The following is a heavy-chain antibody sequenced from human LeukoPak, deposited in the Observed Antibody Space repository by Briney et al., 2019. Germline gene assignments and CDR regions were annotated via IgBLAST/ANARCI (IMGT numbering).Heavy chain of an antibody. Sequence: GGSLRLSCAASGFTFSDYWMNWVRQAPGKGPEWVANMNQDGSRKIYVDSVKGRFTISRDNAKNSLYLQMNDLRVEDTAIYYCSREYWNSDYWGQGTLVTVSS. D-gene: IGHD2/OR15-2a*01. V-gene: IGHV3-7*01. CDR2: MNQDGSRK. CDR3: SREYWNSDY. CDR1: GFTFSDYW. J-gene: IGHJ4*02.